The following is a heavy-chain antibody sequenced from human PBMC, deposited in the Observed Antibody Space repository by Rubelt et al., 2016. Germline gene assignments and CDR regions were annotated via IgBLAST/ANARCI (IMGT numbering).Heavy chain of an antibody. V-gene: IGHV4-39*07. CDR1: GGSISSSSYY. D-gene: IGHD3-22*01. J-gene: IGHJ4*02. CDR3: ARGVSSRSSGSY. CDR2: INHSGST. Sequence: QLQLQESGPGLVKPSETLSLTCTVSGGSISSSSYYWGWIRQPPGKGLEWIGEINHSGSTNYNPSLNGRVTISVDASKNQFCLTLSSVTAADTAVYYCARGVSSRSSGSYWGQGTLVTVSS.